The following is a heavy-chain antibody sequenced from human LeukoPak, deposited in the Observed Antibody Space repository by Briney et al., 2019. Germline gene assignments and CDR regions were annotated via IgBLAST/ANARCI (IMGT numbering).Heavy chain of an antibody. D-gene: IGHD1-1*01. V-gene: IGHV1-18*01. CDR2: ISAYNGNT. Sequence: ASVKVSCKASGYTFTNYGISWVRQAPGQGLEWMGWISAYNGNTSYAQKLQGRVTMTTDTSTSTAYMELRSLRSDDTAVYYCARSRYNWNPRPDQAFDIWGQGTMVTVSS. CDR1: GYTFTNYG. J-gene: IGHJ3*02. CDR3: ARSRYNWNPRPDQAFDI.